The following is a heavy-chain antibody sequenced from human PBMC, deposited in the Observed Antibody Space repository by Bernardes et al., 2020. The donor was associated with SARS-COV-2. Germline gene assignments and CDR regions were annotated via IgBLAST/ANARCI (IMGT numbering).Heavy chain of an antibody. V-gene: IGHV4-38-2*01. J-gene: IGHJ2*01. Sequence: SETLSLTCAVSGYSISTGFYWGWLRQSPGKGLEWIGSIYRNGNTYNNPSLKSRVTTSVDTSKNQFSLKLTSVTAADTAIYYCGGDCYSDDWYFDLWGRGTLVTVSS. CDR2: IYRNGNT. D-gene: IGHD2-21*01. CDR1: GYSISTGFY. CDR3: GGDCYSDDWYFDL.